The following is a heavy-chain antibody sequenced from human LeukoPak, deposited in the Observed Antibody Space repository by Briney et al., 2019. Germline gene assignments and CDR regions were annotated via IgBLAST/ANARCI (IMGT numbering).Heavy chain of an antibody. CDR3: AHNEDTAMAAFDY. Sequence: SGPTPVNPTQTLTLTCTFSGFSLSTSGVGVGWIRQPPGKALEWLALIYWDDGKRYSQSLKSRLTITNDTSNNWVRLTMTKIDPVDTTTYYCAHNEDTAMAAFDYWGQGTLVTVSS. D-gene: IGHD5-18*01. CDR2: IYWDDGK. V-gene: IGHV2-5*02. CDR1: GFSLSTSGVG. J-gene: IGHJ4*02.